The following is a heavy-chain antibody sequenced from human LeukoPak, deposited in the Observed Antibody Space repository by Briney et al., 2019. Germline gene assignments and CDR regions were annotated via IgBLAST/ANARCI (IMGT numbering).Heavy chain of an antibody. CDR1: GYTFTIYY. Sequence: ASVKVSCKASGYTFTIYYLHWVRQAPGQGLEWMGIISPSDGSTNYAQKFQGRVTMTRDMSTSTVYMELSSLRSEDTAVYYCARLEPSLRGSTFDYWGQGTLVTVSS. CDR3: ARLEPSLRGSTFDY. V-gene: IGHV1-46*01. CDR2: ISPSDGST. J-gene: IGHJ4*02. D-gene: IGHD5/OR15-5a*01.